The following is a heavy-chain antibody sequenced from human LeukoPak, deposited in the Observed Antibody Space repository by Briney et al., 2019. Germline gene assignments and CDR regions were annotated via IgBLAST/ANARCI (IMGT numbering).Heavy chain of an antibody. V-gene: IGHV3-23*01. J-gene: IGHJ4*02. Sequence: GGSLRLSCAASGFTFSSYAMSWVRQAPGKGLEWVSGISGSGGSTYYADSVKGRFTISRDNSKNTLYLQMNSLRAEDTAVYYCAKNSGSYPGYLDYWGQGTLVIVSS. CDR2: ISGSGGST. CDR3: AKNSGSYPGYLDY. CDR1: GFTFSSYA. D-gene: IGHD3-10*01.